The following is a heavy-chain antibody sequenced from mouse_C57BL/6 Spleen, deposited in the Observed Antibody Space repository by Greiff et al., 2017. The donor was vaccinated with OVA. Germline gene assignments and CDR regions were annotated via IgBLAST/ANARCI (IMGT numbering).Heavy chain of an antibody. J-gene: IGHJ2*01. Sequence: QVQLQQPGTELVKPGASVKLSCKASGYTFTSYWMHWVKQRPGQGLEWIGEIDPSDSYTNYNQKFKGKSTLTVDKSSSTAYMQLSSLTSEDSAVYYCARPYYYGSSPGYFDYWGQGTTLTVSS. CDR1: GYTFTSYW. CDR2: IDPSDSYT. V-gene: IGHV1-69*01. CDR3: ARPYYYGSSPGYFDY. D-gene: IGHD1-1*01.